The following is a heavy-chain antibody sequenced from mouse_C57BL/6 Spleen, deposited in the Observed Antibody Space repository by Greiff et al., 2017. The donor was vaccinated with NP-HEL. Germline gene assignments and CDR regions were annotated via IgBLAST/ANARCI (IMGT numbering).Heavy chain of an antibody. D-gene: IGHD1-1*01. J-gene: IGHJ1*03. CDR2: IDPNSGGT. V-gene: IGHV1-72*01. Sequence: QVQLKQPGAELVKPGASVKLSCKASGYTFTSYWMHWVKQRPGRGLEWIGRIDPNSGGTKYNEKFKSKATLTVDKPSSTAYMQLSSLTSEDSAVYYCARSATVVPYWYFDVWGTGTTVTVSS. CDR1: GYTFTSYW. CDR3: ARSATVVPYWYFDV.